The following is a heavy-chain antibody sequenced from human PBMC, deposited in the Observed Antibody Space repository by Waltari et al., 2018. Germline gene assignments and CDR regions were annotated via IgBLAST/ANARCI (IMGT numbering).Heavy chain of an antibody. V-gene: IGHV4-59*01. J-gene: IGHJ6*02. CDR2: IHDSGDT. CDR1: GAYLTTYY. CDR3: ARVHGSESPLSWGTDV. Sequence: QVQLQESGPGLMKPSETLSLSCSVSGAYLTTYYWSWIPQPPGKRLEYIGYIHDSGDTNYSPSLRSRVSMSMDTSKNQFSLKVSSVTAADSAVYYCARVHGSESPLSWGTDVWGQGTAVTVSS.